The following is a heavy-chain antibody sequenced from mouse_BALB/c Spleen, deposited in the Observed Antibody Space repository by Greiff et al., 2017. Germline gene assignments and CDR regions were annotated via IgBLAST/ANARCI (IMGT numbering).Heavy chain of an antibody. Sequence: DVKLVESGPGLVKPSQSLSLTCSVTGYSITSGYYWNWIRQFPGNKLEWMGYISYDGSNNYNPSLKNRISITRDTSKNQFFLKLNSVTTEDTATYYCASSSGCPFAYWGQGTLVTVSA. J-gene: IGHJ3*01. V-gene: IGHV3-6*02. D-gene: IGHD3-1*01. CDR3: ASSSGCPFAY. CDR1: GYSITSGYY. CDR2: ISYDGSN.